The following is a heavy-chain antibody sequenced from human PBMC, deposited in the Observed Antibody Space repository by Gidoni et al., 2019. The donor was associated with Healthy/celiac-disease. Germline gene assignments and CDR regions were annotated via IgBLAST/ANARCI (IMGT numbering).Heavy chain of an antibody. CDR1: GYSFTSYW. CDR2: CYPGGSDT. D-gene: IGHD6-19*01. V-gene: IGHV5-51*03. J-gene: IGHJ1*01. CDR3: ARSGSGSGPPWDFQH. Sequence: EVQLVQSGAELKKPGESLKISCKGSGYSFTSYWIGWVSLMPGKGLQWMGICYPGGSDTRYSPSFQGQVTISADKSISTAYLQWSSMKASDTAMYYCARSGSGSGPPWDFQHWGQGTLVTVSS.